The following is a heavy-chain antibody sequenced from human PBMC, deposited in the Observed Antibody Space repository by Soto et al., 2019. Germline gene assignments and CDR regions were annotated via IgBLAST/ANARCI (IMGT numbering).Heavy chain of an antibody. Sequence: GGSLRLSCAASGFSFGGYAMNWVRQAPGKGLEWVAGLSGSGATTYYADSVRGRFTISRDNSKNTLYLQMNSLRAEDTAVYYCACSLYYYDTSGYYLGQGTLVTVSS. D-gene: IGHD3-22*01. J-gene: IGHJ4*02. CDR2: LSGSGATT. CDR3: ACSLYYYDTSGYY. CDR1: GFSFGGYA. V-gene: IGHV3-23*01.